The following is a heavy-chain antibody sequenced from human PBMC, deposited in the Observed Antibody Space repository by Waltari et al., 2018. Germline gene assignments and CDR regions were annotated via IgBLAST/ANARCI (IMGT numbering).Heavy chain of an antibody. CDR2: ITTDGSGA. J-gene: IGHJ4*02. CDR1: GFTFSTHW. CDR3: ARDLVLGSGSNDY. V-gene: IGHV3-74*01. D-gene: IGHD3-10*01. Sequence: EVQLVESGGGLVQPGGSLRLSCSASGFTFSTHWLHRVRQAPGKGLVWVSRITTDGSGANYADSVKGRFTISRDNAKNTLYLQMNSLRVEDTAVYFCARDLVLGSGSNDYWGLGTLVTVSS.